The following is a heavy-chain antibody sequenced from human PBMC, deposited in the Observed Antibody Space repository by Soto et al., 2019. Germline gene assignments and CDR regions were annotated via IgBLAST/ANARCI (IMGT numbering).Heavy chain of an antibody. Sequence: QVQLVQSGAEVKNPGSSVKVSCKTSGGTFNSYLIDWVRQAPGQGLEWMGGIIPAFGTAKYAQKCQGRVTITADKSTTTAYMELRTLTSEETAVYYWARGLDQPPVGLYFDTWGQGTLVTVSS. J-gene: IGHJ4*02. CDR2: IIPAFGTA. D-gene: IGHD2-2*01. CDR3: ARGLDQPPVGLYFDT. CDR1: GGTFNSYL. V-gene: IGHV1-69*06.